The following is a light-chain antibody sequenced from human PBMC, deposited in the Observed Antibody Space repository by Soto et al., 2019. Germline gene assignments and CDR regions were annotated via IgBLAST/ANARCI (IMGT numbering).Light chain of an antibody. CDR2: AAS. V-gene: IGKV1-12*01. CDR3: QQVSGYPLN. J-gene: IGKJ4*01. Sequence: DIQMTQSPSSRSASVGDGGTSTWLASQGVSTWLAWYQQKPGQAPKLLIYAASTLQSGVPSRFSGSASGTEFTLTISSLQPEDFATYYCQQVSGYPLNFGGGTKVDIK. CDR1: QGVSTW.